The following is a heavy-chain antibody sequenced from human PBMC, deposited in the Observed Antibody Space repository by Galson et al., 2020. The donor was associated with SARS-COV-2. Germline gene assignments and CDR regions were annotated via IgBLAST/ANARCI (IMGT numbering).Heavy chain of an antibody. Sequence: SQTLSLTCAISGDSVSSNSTAWNCISRSPPTRLEWLGRTYYSSKTYNDYEVSAKSRITINPDTSKNQFSLQLNSVTPEDTAGYYCARDSSSIVDVGSHGAFDIGGQGTMVTVSA. D-gene: IGHD3-22*01. V-gene: IGHV6-1*01. CDR3: ARDSSSIVDVGSHGAFDI. CDR2: TYYSSKTYN. CDR1: GDSVSSNSTA. J-gene: IGHJ3*02.